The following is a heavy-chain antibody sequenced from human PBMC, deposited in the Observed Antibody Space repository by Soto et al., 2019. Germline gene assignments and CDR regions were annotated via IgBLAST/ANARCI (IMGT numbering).Heavy chain of an antibody. CDR2: IIPILGIA. CDR1: GGTFSSYT. D-gene: IGHD3-22*01. V-gene: IGHV1-69*08. CDR3: ARDLYYYDSSGYEFDY. J-gene: IGHJ4*02. Sequence: QVQLVQSGAEVKKPGSSVKVSCKASGGTFSSYTISWVRQAPGQGLEWMGRIIPILGIANYAQKFQGIVTTTADKSTSTAYMELSSLRSEDTAVYYCARDLYYYDSSGYEFDYWGQGTLVTVSS.